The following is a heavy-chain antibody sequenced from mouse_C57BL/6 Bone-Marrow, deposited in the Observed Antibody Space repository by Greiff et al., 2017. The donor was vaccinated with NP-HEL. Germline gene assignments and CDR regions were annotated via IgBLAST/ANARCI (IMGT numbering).Heavy chain of an antibody. CDR3: TTFYYGSSPFYFDV. D-gene: IGHD1-1*01. CDR1: GYTFTSYW. V-gene: IGHV1-5*01. J-gene: IGHJ1*03. CDR2: IYPGNSDT. Sequence: EVQLQESGTVLARPGASVKMSCKTSGYTFTSYWMHWVKQRPGQGLEWIGAIYPGNSDTSYNQKFKGKAKLTAVTSASTAYMELSSLTNEDSAVYYCTTFYYGSSPFYFDVWGTGTTVTVSS.